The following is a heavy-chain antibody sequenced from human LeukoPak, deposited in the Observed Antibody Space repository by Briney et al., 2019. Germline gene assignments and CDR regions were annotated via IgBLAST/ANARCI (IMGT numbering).Heavy chain of an antibody. Sequence: QTGGSLRLSCAASGFTFSDHYMDWVRQAPGKGLEWVSVIYSGGSTYYADSVKGRFTISRDNSKNTLYLQMNSLRAEDTAVYYCARDLVSSGWYDAFDIWGQGTMVTVSS. CDR2: IYSGGST. D-gene: IGHD6-19*01. J-gene: IGHJ3*02. V-gene: IGHV3-66*01. CDR1: GFTFSDHY. CDR3: ARDLVSSGWYDAFDI.